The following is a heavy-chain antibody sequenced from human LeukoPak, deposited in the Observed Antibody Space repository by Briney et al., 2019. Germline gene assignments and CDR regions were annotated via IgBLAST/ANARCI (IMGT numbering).Heavy chain of an antibody. V-gene: IGHV5-51*01. CDR2: IYPGDSDS. D-gene: IGHD6-19*01. Sequence: GESLKISCKGSGYRFTSYWIGWVRQMPGKGLEWMGIIYPGDSDSRYGPSFQGQVTISADKSVSTAYLQWSTLRASDTAIYYCARASTDNAGWHRGSFDYWGQGTLVTVSS. CDR3: ARASTDNAGWHRGSFDY. J-gene: IGHJ4*02. CDR1: GYRFTSYW.